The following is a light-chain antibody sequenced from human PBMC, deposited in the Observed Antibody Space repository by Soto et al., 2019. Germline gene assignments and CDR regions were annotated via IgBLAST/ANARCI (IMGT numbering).Light chain of an antibody. J-gene: IGKJ3*01. CDR3: QQYGRSPFT. V-gene: IGKV3-20*01. CDR2: GAS. CDR1: QSVSCNN. Sequence: EIVLTQSPGTLSLSPGERATLSCRASQSVSCNNLAWYQQRPVQAPRVVIYGASTRATGIPERFSGSGSGTDFTLTISRLEPEDFAVYYCQQYGRSPFTFGPGTKVDIK.